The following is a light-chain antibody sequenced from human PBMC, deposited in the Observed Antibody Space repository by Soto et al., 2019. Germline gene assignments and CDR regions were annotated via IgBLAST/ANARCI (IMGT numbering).Light chain of an antibody. CDR2: AVT. J-gene: IGLJ1*01. CDR3: SSYTSSSTL. V-gene: IGLV2-14*01. Sequence: QSVLTQPASVSGSPRQSITISCTGTSSDVGGYNYVSWYQQHPGKAPKLMIYAVTDRPSGVSSRFSGSKSANAASLTISGLQAEDEADYYCSSYTSSSTLFGTGTKLTVL. CDR1: SSDVGGYNY.